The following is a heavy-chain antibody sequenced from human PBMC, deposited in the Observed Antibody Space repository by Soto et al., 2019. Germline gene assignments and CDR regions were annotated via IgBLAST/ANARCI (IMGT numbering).Heavy chain of an antibody. Sequence: EVQLVESGGGLIQPGGSLRLSCAVSGFTVSNNYMSWVRQAPGKGLEGVSVIYSGGYTAYGDSVKGRFTISRDNSKNKLYLQINGPGAGDTAVFCWGTQGGGGGYWGQGTLVTVSS. CDR2: IYSGGYT. CDR1: GFTVSNNY. CDR3: GTQGGGGGY. V-gene: IGHV3-53*01. D-gene: IGHD3-16*01. J-gene: IGHJ4*02.